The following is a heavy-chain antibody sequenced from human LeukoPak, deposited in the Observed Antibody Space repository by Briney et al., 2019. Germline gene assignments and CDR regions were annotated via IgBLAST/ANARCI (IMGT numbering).Heavy chain of an antibody. CDR2: ISSGSSYI. D-gene: IGHD3-16*01. V-gene: IGHV3-21*01. Sequence: GGSLRLSCAASGFTFSSYSMNWVRQAPGKGLEWVSSISSGSSYIYYADSLKGRFTISRDNAKNPLYLQMNSLRAEDTAVYYCARGGYGYNFDYWGQGTLVTVSS. CDR3: ARGGYGYNFDY. CDR1: GFTFSSYS. J-gene: IGHJ4*02.